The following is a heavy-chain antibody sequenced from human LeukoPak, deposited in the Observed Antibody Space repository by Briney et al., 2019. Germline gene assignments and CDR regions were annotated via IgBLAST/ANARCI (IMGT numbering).Heavy chain of an antibody. CDR3: ARAPTTVTTKYYYYYYMDV. Sequence: ASVKVSCKASGYTFTGYYMHWLRQAPVQGLEWMGWINPNSGGTNYAQKFQGRVTMTRDTSISTAYMELSRLRSDDTAVYYCARAPTTVTTKYYYYYYMDVWGKGTTVTVSS. D-gene: IGHD4-17*01. V-gene: IGHV1-2*02. J-gene: IGHJ6*03. CDR2: INPNSGGT. CDR1: GYTFTGYY.